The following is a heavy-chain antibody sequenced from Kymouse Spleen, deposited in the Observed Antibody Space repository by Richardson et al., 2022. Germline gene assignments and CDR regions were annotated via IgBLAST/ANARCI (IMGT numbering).Heavy chain of an antibody. J-gene: IGHJ4*02. Sequence: EVQLVESGGGLVKPGGSLRLSCAASGFTFSSYSMNWVRQAPGKGLEWVSSISSSSSYIYYADSVKGRFTISRDNAKNSLYLQMNSLRAEDTAVYYCARALYSSGWYFDYWGQGTLVTVSS. D-gene: IGHD6-19*01. CDR2: ISSSSSYI. CDR1: GFTFSSYS. V-gene: IGHV3-21*03. CDR3: ARALYSSGWYFDY.